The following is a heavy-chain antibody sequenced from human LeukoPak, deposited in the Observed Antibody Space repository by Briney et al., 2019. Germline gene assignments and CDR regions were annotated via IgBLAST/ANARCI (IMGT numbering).Heavy chain of an antibody. CDR2: ISAYNGNT. V-gene: IGHV1-18*04. CDR1: GYTFTSYG. D-gene: IGHD3-10*01. CDR3: AIGGGYYGSGSYYKNWFDP. J-gene: IGHJ5*02. Sequence: ASVKVSCKASGYTFTSYGISWVRQAPGQGLEWMGWISAYNGNTNYAQKLQGRVTMTTDTSTSTAYMELRSLRSDDTAVYYCAIGGGYYGSGSYYKNWFDPLGQGTLVTISS.